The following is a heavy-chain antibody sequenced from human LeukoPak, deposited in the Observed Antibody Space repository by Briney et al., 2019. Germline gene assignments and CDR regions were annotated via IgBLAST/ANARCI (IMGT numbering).Heavy chain of an antibody. CDR1: VLAFSSYW. J-gene: IGHJ4*02. V-gene: IGHV3-7*01. CDR3: VREWLGNS. Sequence: GGSLRLSCAACVLAFSSYWMGWARQAPGKGLEWVANIKQDGSVKNYVDSVKGRFTISRDNAKSSLYLQMNSLRAEDTAVYYCVREWLGNSWGQGTLVTVSS. CDR2: IKQDGSVK. D-gene: IGHD3-10*01.